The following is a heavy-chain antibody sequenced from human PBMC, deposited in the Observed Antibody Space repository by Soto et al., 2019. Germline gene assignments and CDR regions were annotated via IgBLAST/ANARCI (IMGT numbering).Heavy chain of an antibody. D-gene: IGHD2-15*01. Sequence: ASVKVSCKASGYTFTSYDINWVRQATGQGLEWMGWMNPNSGNTGYAQKFQGRVTMTRNTSISTAYMELSSLRSEDTAVYYCARGRYILRYCSGGSCSQHYMDVWGKGTTVTVSS. J-gene: IGHJ6*03. V-gene: IGHV1-8*01. CDR2: MNPNSGNT. CDR1: GYTFTSYD. CDR3: ARGRYILRYCSGGSCSQHYMDV.